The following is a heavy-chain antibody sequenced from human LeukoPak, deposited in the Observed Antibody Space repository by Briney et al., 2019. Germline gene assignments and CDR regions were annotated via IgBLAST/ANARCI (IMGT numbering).Heavy chain of an antibody. J-gene: IGHJ4*02. V-gene: IGHV1-2*02. CDR1: GYTFTGYY. CDR2: INPNSGGT. Sequence: GASVKVSCKASGYTFTGYYMHWVRQAPGQGLEWMGWINPNSGGTNYAQKFQGRVTMTRDTSISTAYMELSRLRSDDTAVYYCARSYGDYGGGFDYWGQGTLVTVSS. CDR3: ARSYGDYGGGFDY. D-gene: IGHD4-17*01.